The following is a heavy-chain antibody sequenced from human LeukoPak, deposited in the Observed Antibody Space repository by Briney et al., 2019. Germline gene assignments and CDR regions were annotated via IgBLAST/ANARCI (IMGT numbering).Heavy chain of an antibody. V-gene: IGHV4-4*02. CDR3: ARDGGYSSSWYRYYYYGMGV. CDR1: GGSISSSNW. J-gene: IGHJ6*02. CDR2: IYHSGST. Sequence: SETLSLTCAVSGGSISSSNWWSWVRQPPGKGLEWIGEIYHSGSTNYNPSLKSRVTISVDTSKNQFSLKLSSVTAADTAVYYCARDGGYSSSWYRYYYYGMGVWGQGTTVTVSS. D-gene: IGHD6-13*01.